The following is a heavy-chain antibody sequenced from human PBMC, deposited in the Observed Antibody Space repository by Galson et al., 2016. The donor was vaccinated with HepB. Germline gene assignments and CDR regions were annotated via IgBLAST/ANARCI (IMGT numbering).Heavy chain of an antibody. J-gene: IGHJ6*02. V-gene: IGHV3-66*01. D-gene: IGHD4-17*01. CDR1: GLIVANDY. Sequence: SLRLSCAGSGLIVANDYMSWVRQAPGKGLEWVSVLFSGGNIYYAESVRGRFTISRDDSSNILYPEMDSLRAEDTAVYFCARSVSVTRSYGMDVWGQGTTVTVAS. CDR2: LFSGGNI. CDR3: ARSVSVTRSYGMDV.